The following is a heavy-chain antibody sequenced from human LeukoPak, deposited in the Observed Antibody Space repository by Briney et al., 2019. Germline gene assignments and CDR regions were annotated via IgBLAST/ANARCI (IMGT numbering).Heavy chain of an antibody. CDR1: GCSFTSYW. D-gene: IGHD2-2*02. Sequence: GESLKISCKGSGCSFTSYWIGWVRQMPGKGLEWMGIIYPGDSDTRYSPSFQGQVTISADKSISTAYLQWSSLKASDTAMYYCARLSCSSTSCYRDYYYYGMDVWGQGTTVTVSS. J-gene: IGHJ6*02. CDR2: IYPGDSDT. V-gene: IGHV5-51*01. CDR3: ARLSCSSTSCYRDYYYYGMDV.